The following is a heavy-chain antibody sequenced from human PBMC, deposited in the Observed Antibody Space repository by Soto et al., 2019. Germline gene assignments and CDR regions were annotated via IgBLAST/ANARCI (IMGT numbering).Heavy chain of an antibody. CDR2: ISYDGSNK. CDR3: AKDPEYSSSSLDC. V-gene: IGHV3-30*18. J-gene: IGHJ4*02. CDR1: GFTFSSYG. D-gene: IGHD6-6*01. Sequence: GGSLRRSCAASGFTFSSYGMHWVRQAPGKGLEWVAVISYDGSNKYYADSVKGRFTISRGNSKNTLYLQMNSLRAEDTAVYYCAKDPEYSSSSLDCWGQGTLVTVSS.